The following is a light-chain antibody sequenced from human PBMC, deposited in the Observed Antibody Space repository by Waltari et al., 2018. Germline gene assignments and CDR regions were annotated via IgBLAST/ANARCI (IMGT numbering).Light chain of an antibody. Sequence: LPCSDSQIVPKYLVWYQQKPGQAPTLLIDDASNRATGIPARVSGSGSGTDFTLTISSLEPEDFAVYYCQERSNWVFTFGPGTKVDI. J-gene: IGKJ3*01. CDR3: QERSNWVFT. CDR1: QIVPKY. V-gene: IGKV3-11*01. CDR2: DAS.